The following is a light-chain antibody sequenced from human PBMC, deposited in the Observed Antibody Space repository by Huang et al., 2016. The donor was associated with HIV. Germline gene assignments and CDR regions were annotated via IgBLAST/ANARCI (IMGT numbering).Light chain of an antibody. Sequence: DIHLTQSPSSLSASVGDIVPITCRTSNGINNYLAWFQQQPGKAPKSLIYAASNLQSGVPSNFSGSGSGTDFTLTINSLQPEDSATYYCQQYYTYPRTFGGGTKVEIK. CDR3: QQYYTYPRT. J-gene: IGKJ4*01. CDR2: AAS. V-gene: IGKV1-16*02. CDR1: NGINNY.